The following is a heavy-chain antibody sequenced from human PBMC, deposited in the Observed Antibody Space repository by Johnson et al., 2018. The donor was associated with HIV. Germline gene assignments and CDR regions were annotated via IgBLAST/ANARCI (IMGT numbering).Heavy chain of an antibody. J-gene: IGHJ3*02. CDR1: GFTVSIYA. V-gene: IGHV3-48*04. CDR3: ARVPSGTPSSI. D-gene: IGHD1-1*01. Sequence: VQLVESGGGLVQPGGSLRLSCAASGFTVSIYAMSWVRQAPGKGLEWVSDISSYGSTTYYADSVKGRFTISRDNVKNSLYLQMNSLRAEDTAVYYCARVPSGTPSSIWGQGTKVTVS. CDR2: ISSYGSTT.